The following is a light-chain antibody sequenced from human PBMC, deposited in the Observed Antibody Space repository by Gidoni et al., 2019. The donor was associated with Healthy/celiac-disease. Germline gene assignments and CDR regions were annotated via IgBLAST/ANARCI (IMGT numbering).Light chain of an antibody. CDR3: QQYNSYPYT. V-gene: IGKV1-5*03. CDR2: KAS. Sequence: DIQMTQSPSTLSASVGDRVTITCRASQSISSWLAWYQQKAGKATKLLIYKASSLESGVPSRFSGSGSGTEFTLTISSLQPDDFATYYCQQYNSYPYTFGQGTKLEIK. J-gene: IGKJ2*01. CDR1: QSISSW.